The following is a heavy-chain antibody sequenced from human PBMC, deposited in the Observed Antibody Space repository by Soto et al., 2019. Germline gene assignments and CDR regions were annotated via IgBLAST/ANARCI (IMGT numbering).Heavy chain of an antibody. V-gene: IGHV4-34*01. Sequence: PSETLSLTCAVYGGSFSGYYWSWIRQPPGKGLEWIGEINHSGSTNYNPSLKSRVTISVDTSKNQFSLKLSSVTAADTAVYYCARGTHTGYWGQGTLVTVSS. J-gene: IGHJ4*02. D-gene: IGHD5-18*01. CDR1: GGSFSGYY. CDR2: INHSGST. CDR3: ARGTHTGY.